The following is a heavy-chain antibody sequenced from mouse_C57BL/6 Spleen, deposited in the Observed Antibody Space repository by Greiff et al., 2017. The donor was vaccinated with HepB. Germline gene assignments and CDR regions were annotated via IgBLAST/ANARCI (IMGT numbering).Heavy chain of an antibody. CDR1: GYTFTDYY. V-gene: IGHV1-76*01. CDR3: ARWDSNYIDY. D-gene: IGHD2-5*01. CDR2: IYPGSGNT. Sequence: VQLQQSGAELVRPGASVKLSCKASGYTFTDYYINWVKQRPGQGLEWIARIYPGSGNTYYNEKFKGKATLTAEKSSSTAYMQLSSLTSEDSAVYFCARWDSNYIDYWGQGTTLTVSS. J-gene: IGHJ2*01.